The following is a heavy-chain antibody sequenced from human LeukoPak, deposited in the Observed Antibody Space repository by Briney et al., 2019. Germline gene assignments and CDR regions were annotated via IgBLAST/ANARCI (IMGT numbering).Heavy chain of an antibody. Sequence: GESLKIPCKGSGYRFTSYWIGGVRQMPGKGLEWMGIIYPGDSDTRYSPSFQGRVTISADKSISTAYLQWSSLKASDTAMYYCARFYEYSSSYYFDYWGQGTLVTVSS. J-gene: IGHJ4*02. D-gene: IGHD6-6*01. CDR3: ARFYEYSSSYYFDY. CDR1: GYRFTSYW. CDR2: IYPGDSDT. V-gene: IGHV5-51*01.